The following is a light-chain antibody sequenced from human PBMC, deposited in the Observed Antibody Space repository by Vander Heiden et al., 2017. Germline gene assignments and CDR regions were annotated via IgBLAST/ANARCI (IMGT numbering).Light chain of an antibody. J-gene: IGKJ2*01. CDR1: QSLLHRNGYNF. CDR2: LTS. V-gene: IGKV2-28*01. CDR3: RQGLQSPYT. Sequence: EIVMTQSPLSLPVTPGEPASISCRSSQSLLHRNGYNFLDWYLQKPGQSPQLLISLTSYRASGVPDKFSGSGSGTDFTLKISRVEAEDVGVYYCRQGLQSPYTFGQGTRLEIK.